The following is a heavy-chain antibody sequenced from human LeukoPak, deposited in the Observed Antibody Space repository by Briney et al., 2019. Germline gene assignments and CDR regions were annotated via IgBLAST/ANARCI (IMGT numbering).Heavy chain of an antibody. CDR3: AKGGDFDSASYYSH. J-gene: IGHJ4*02. D-gene: IGHD3-22*01. CDR1: GFSFNTHA. Sequence: GSLRLSCATSGFSFNTHAMTWVRQTPGKGPEWVSSISGSDDSTYYADSMKGRFTISRDNSKKTLHLRMNSLRAEDSAVYYCAKGGDFDSASYYSHWGQGILVTVSS. CDR2: ISGSDDST. V-gene: IGHV3-23*01.